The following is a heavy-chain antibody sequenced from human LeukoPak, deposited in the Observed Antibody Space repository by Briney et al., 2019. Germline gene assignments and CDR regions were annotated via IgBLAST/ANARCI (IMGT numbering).Heavy chain of an antibody. CDR1: GYTFTGYY. CDR3: ARGGYDFWSGYYTNDY. D-gene: IGHD3-3*01. J-gene: IGHJ4*02. CDR2: INPNSGGT. Sequence: GASVRVSCKASGYTFTGYYMHWVRQAPGQGLEWMGWINPNSGGTNYAQKFQGRVTMNRDTTISTAYMELSRLRSDDTAVYYCARGGYDFWSGYYTNDYWGQGTLVTVSS. V-gene: IGHV1-2*02.